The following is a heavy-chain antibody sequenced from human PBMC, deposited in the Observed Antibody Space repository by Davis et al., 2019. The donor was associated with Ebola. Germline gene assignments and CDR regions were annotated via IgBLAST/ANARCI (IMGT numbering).Heavy chain of an antibody. CDR2: IWYDGSNK. D-gene: IGHD3-3*01. Sequence: PGGSLRLSCAASGFTFSSYGMHWVRQAPGKGLEWVAVIWYDGSNKYYADSVKGRFTISRDNSKNTLYLQMNSLRAEDTAVYYCARANYDFWSGSYYYYGMDVWGQGTTVTVSS. J-gene: IGHJ6*02. CDR1: GFTFSSYG. CDR3: ARANYDFWSGSYYYYGMDV. V-gene: IGHV3-33*01.